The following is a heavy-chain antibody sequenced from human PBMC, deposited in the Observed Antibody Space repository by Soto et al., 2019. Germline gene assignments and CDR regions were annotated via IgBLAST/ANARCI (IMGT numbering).Heavy chain of an antibody. CDR3: ASNLRREYFDY. V-gene: IGHV1-69*13. CDR1: GGTFSSYA. Sequence: SVKVSCKASGGTFSSYATSWVRQAPGQGLEWMGGIIPIFGTANYAQKFQGRVTITADESTSTAYMELSSLRSEDTAVYYCASNLRREYFDYWGQGTLVTVSS. CDR2: IIPIFGTA. J-gene: IGHJ4*02.